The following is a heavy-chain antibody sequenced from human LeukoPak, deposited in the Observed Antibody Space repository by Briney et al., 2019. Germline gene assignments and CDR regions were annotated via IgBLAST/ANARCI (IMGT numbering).Heavy chain of an antibody. J-gene: IGHJ4*02. V-gene: IGHV3-7*01. Sequence: GGSLRLSCAASGFTFSSCWMSWVRQAPGKGLEWVANIKQDGSEKYYVDSAKGRFTISRDNAKNSLYLQMNSLRAEDTAVYYCATNVLRYFDWLSPTPTLDYWGQGTLVTVSS. CDR1: GFTFSSCW. D-gene: IGHD3-9*01. CDR3: ATNVLRYFDWLSPTPTLDY. CDR2: IKQDGSEK.